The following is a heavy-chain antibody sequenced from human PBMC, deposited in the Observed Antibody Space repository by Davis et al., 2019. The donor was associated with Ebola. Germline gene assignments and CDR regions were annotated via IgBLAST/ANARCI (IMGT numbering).Heavy chain of an antibody. D-gene: IGHD6-13*01. CDR1: GYTFTSSG. J-gene: IGHJ4*02. CDR3: ASGYSSWGYFDY. V-gene: IGHV1-18*01. Sequence: AASVKVSCKASGYTFTSSGISWVRQAPGQGLEWMGWISAYNGNTNYAQKLQGRVTMTTDTSTSTAYMELRSLRSDDTAVYYCASGYSSWGYFDYWGQGTLVTVSS. CDR2: ISAYNGNT.